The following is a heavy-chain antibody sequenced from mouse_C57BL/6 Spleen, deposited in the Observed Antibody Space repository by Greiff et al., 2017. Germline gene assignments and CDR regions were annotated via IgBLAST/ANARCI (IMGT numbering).Heavy chain of an antibody. J-gene: IGHJ2*01. CDR3: ARGGTTVVATTGTGGFDY. Sequence: EVKLMESGGGLVKPGGSLKLSCAASGFTFSDYGMHWVRQAPEKGLEWVAYISSGSSTIYYADTVKGRFTISRDNAKNTLFLQMTSLRSEDTAMYSCARGGTTVVATTGTGGFDYWGQGTTLTVSS. V-gene: IGHV5-17*01. CDR1: GFTFSDYG. D-gene: IGHD1-1*01. CDR2: ISSGSSTI.